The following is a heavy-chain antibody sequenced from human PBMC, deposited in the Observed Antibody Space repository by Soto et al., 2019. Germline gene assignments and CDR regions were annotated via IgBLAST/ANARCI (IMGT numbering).Heavy chain of an antibody. CDR3: AKDTKNYYGSRGAFDI. V-gene: IGHV3-9*01. J-gene: IGHJ3*02. D-gene: IGHD3-22*01. CDR1: GFTFDDYA. Sequence: EVQLVESGGGLVQPGRSLRLSCAASGFTFDDYAMHWVRQAPGKGLEWVSCISWNSGSIGYADSVKGRFTISRDNAKNSLYLQMNSLRAEDTALYYCAKDTKNYYGSRGAFDIWGQGTMVTVSS. CDR2: ISWNSGSI.